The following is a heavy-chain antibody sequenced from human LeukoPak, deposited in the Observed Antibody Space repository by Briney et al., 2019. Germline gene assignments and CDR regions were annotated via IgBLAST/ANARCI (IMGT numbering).Heavy chain of an antibody. Sequence: GSLRLSCAASGFTFSSYAMSWVRQAPGKGLGWVAVKDYCADSVKGRFTASKDNSKSTLYLQMNSLRAEDTAIYYCAKDLCSDTSCSSRGIDYWGQGTLVTVSS. CDR3: AKDLCSDTSCSSRGIDY. J-gene: IGHJ4*02. V-gene: IGHV3-30*18. CDR1: GFTFSSYA. CDR2: KD. D-gene: IGHD2-2*01.